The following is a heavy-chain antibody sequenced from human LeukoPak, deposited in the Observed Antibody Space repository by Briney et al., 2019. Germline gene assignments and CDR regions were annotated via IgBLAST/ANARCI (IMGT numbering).Heavy chain of an antibody. J-gene: IGHJ3*02. V-gene: IGHV3-23*01. CDR2: ISGSGGST. CDR3: AKDPPYYYDSSGHNNAFDI. D-gene: IGHD3-22*01. CDR1: GFTFSSYA. Sequence: GGSLRLSCAASGFTFSSYAMSWVRQAPGKGLEWVSAISGSGGSTYYADSVKGRFTISRDNSKNTLYLQMNSLRAEDTAVYYCAKDPPYYYDSSGHNNAFDIWGQGTMVTVSS.